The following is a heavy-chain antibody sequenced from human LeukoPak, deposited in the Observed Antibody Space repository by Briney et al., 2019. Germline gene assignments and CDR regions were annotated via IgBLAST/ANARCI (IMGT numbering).Heavy chain of an antibody. CDR2: ISGSGGST. J-gene: IGHJ4*02. Sequence: GGSLRLSCAASGFTFSSYAMSWVRQAPGKGLEWVSAISGSGGSTYYADSVKGRFTISRDNSKNTLYLQMNSLRTEDTAVYYCAKDSGRGSWYSDYWGQGTLVTVSS. V-gene: IGHV3-23*01. CDR1: GFTFSSYA. D-gene: IGHD3-10*01. CDR3: AKDSGRGSWYSDY.